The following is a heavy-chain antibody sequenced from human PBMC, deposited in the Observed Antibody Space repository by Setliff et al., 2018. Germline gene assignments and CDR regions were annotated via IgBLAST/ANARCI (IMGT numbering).Heavy chain of an antibody. CDR3: ARDQKGVVPAAMKAFDI. D-gene: IGHD2-2*01. CDR1: GYSISSGYY. CDR2: IYHSGST. J-gene: IGHJ3*02. V-gene: IGHV4-38-2*02. Sequence: PSETLSLTCTVSGYSISSGYYWGWIRQPPGKGLEWIGSIYHSGSTYYNPSLKSRVAISVDTSKNQFSLKLSSVTAADTAVYYCARDQKGVVPAAMKAFDIWGQGTMVTVSS.